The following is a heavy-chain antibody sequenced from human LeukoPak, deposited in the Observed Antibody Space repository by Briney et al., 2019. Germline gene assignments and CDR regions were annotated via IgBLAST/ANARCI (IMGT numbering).Heavy chain of an antibody. CDR1: GYTFTGYY. Sequence: ASVTVSCKASGYTFTGYYMHWVRQAPGQGLEWMGWINPNNGGTNYAQKFQGRVTMTRDTSISTAYMELSRLTSDDTAVYYCARDTGAVTTHFDYWGQGTLVTVSS. CDR2: INPNNGGT. CDR3: ARDTGAVTTHFDY. V-gene: IGHV1-2*02. J-gene: IGHJ4*02. D-gene: IGHD4-17*01.